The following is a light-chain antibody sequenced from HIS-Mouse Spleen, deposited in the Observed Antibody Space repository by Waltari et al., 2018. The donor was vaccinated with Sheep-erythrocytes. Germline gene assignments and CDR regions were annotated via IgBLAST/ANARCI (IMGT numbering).Light chain of an antibody. CDR2: EAS. CDR3: QQRSNWYT. J-gene: IGKJ2*01. V-gene: IGKV3-11*01. CDR1: QSVSSY. Sequence: EIVLTQSPATLSLSTGERATLSCRASQSVSSYLAWYQQKPGQAPRLLIYEASNRATGIPARFSGSGSGTDFTLTISSLEPEDFAVYYCQQRSNWYTFGQGTKLEIK.